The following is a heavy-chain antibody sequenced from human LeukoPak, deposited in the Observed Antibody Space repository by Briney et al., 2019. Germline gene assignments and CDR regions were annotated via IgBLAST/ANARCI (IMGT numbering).Heavy chain of an antibody. CDR3: ARGSNGVVAATFDY. CDR2: IYYTGST. Sequence: TSETLSLTCTVSGGSISSFYWSWIRQPPGKGLDWIGYIYYTGSTDCNPSLKSRVTISVDTSKNQFSLNLRSVTAADTAIYYCARGSNGVVAATFDYWGQGTLVTVSS. J-gene: IGHJ4*02. V-gene: IGHV4-59*01. CDR1: GGSISSFY. D-gene: IGHD2-15*01.